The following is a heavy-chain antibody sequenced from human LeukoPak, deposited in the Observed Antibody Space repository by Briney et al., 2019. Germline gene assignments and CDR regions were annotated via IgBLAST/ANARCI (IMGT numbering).Heavy chain of an antibody. CDR3: AKDANYFDSSGYLIPFDY. CDR1: GFTFSRFA. CDR2: ISGSDDTT. J-gene: IGHJ4*02. V-gene: IGHV3-23*01. Sequence: PGGSLRLSCAASGFTFSRFAMSWVRQAPGKDLEWVSSISGSDDTTYYAESVEGRFTISRDNSKNILYLQMNSLRADDTAVYYCAKDANYFDSSGYLIPFDYWGQGTLVTVSS. D-gene: IGHD3-22*01.